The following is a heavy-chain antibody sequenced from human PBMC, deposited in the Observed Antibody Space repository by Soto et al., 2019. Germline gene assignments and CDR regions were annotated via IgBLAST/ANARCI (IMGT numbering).Heavy chain of an antibody. J-gene: IGHJ6*02. D-gene: IGHD6-13*01. CDR2: VYYSGST. Sequence: SETLSLTCTVSGGSISSYYWSWIRQPPGKGLEWIGYVYYSGSTNYNPSLKSRVTISVDTSKNQFSLKLSSVTAADTAVYYCARDKLLRSHSSPASYGMDVWGQGTTVTVSS. CDR1: GGSISSYY. CDR3: ARDKLLRSHSSPASYGMDV. V-gene: IGHV4-59*12.